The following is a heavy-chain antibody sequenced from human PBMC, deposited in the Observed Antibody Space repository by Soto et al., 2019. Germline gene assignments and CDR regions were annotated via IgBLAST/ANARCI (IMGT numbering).Heavy chain of an antibody. J-gene: IGHJ4*02. CDR3: ARDEDDGYNIFFDY. Sequence: SVPLSLTCTVSGGSISSGGYYWSWISQHPGKGLEWIGYIYYSGSTYYNPSLKSRVTISVDTSKNQFSLKLSSVTAADTAVYYCARDEDDGYNIFFDYWGQGTLVTVSS. D-gene: IGHD3-9*01. CDR1: GGSISSGGYY. V-gene: IGHV4-31*03. CDR2: IYYSGST.